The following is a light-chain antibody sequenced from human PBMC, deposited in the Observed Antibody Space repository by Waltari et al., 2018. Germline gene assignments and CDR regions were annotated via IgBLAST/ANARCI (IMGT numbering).Light chain of an antibody. CDR3: LQYDTSPKT. CDR1: HSFSSDY. CDR2: GTS. J-gene: IGKJ1*01. V-gene: IGKV3-20*01. Sequence: EIVLTQSPGTLSLSPGDRATLSCRASHSFSSDYLAWYQQRPGQAPRLFISGTSSRATGIPDRFSGSGSGTDFTLTISRLEPEDFAVYYCLQYDTSPKTFGQGTKVDI.